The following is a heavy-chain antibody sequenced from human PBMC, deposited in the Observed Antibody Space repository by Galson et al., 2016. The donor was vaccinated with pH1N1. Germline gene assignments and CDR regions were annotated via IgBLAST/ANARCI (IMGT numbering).Heavy chain of an antibody. CDR1: GFTFSTYW. J-gene: IGHJ3*01. V-gene: IGHV3-7*01. CDR3: ARERAGAFHL. CDR2: IKQDGSEK. Sequence: LRLSCADSGFTFSTYWMTWVRQIPGKGLQWLANIKQDGSEKHYVDSVKGRFTISRDNAKNSLYLQMNSLRAEDTAVYYCARERAGAFHLWGQGTMVIASS.